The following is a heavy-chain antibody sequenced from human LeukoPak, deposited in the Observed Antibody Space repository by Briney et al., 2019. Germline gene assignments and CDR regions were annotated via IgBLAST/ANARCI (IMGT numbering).Heavy chain of an antibody. Sequence: GGSLRLSCAASGFTFSSYEMNWVRQAPGKGLEWVSYISSSGSTIYYADSVKGRFTISRDNAKNSLYQQMNSLRAEDTAVYYCARIGYCSGGSCYSLGLFDYWGQGTLVTVSS. V-gene: IGHV3-48*03. CDR1: GFTFSSYE. CDR3: ARIGYCSGGSCYSLGLFDY. D-gene: IGHD2-15*01. J-gene: IGHJ4*02. CDR2: ISSSGSTI.